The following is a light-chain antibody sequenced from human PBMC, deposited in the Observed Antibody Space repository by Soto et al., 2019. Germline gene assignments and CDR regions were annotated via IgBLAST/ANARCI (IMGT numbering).Light chain of an antibody. CDR1: QGISDT. V-gene: IGKV3D-15*01. CDR2: DTS. CDR3: QQRSNWPLT. J-gene: IGKJ5*01. Sequence: EVVLTQSPATLSVSPGEGLTLSCKASQGISDTLAWYQHKPGQTPRLLSYDTSTRATGIPARFSGSGSGTEFTLTISSLQPEDFEVYYCQQRSNWPLTFGQGTRLEI.